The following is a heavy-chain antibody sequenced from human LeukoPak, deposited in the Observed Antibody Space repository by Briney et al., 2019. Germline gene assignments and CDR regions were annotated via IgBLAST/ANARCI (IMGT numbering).Heavy chain of an antibody. CDR1: GYTFTSYD. V-gene: IGHV1-8*01. D-gene: IGHD5-12*01. CDR3: ARGRIVATALSGY. Sequence: GASVKVSCKASGYTFTSYDINWVRQATGQGLEWMGWMNPNSGNTGYAQRFQGRVTMTRNTSISTAYMELSSLRSEDTAVYYCARGRIVATALSGYWGQGALVTVSS. J-gene: IGHJ4*02. CDR2: MNPNSGNT.